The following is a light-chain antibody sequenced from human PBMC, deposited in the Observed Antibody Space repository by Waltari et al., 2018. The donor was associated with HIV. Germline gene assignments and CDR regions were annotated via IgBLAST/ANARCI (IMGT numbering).Light chain of an antibody. J-gene: IGLJ1*01. Sequence: QSALTQPRSVSGSPGQSVTISCTGTSSDVGGYTFVSWYQHHPGKAPKLVIPDVTKRPSGVPDRFSGSKSGNTASLTISGLQAEDEADYYCCSYSGSGTLYVFGTGTEVTVL. CDR3: CSYSGSGTLYV. CDR2: DVT. V-gene: IGLV2-11*01. CDR1: SSDVGGYTF.